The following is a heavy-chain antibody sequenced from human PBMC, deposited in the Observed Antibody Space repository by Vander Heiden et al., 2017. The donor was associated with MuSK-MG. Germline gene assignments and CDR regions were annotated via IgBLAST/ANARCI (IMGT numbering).Heavy chain of an antibody. D-gene: IGHD3-22*01. J-gene: IGHJ3*02. CDR1: GGTFSSYA. CDR3: ARDSYDSSGYSREEAFDI. Sequence: QVQLVQSGAEVKKPGSSVKVSCKASGGTFSSYALSWVRQAPGQGLEWMGGIIPIFGTANYAQKFQGRVTITADESTSTAYMELSSLRSEDTAVYYCARDSYDSSGYSREEAFDIWGQGTMVTVSS. CDR2: IIPIFGTA. V-gene: IGHV1-69*12.